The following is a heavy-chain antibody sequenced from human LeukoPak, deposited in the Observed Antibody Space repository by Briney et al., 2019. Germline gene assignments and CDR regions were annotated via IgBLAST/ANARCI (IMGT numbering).Heavy chain of an antibody. CDR2: IIGSVAST. J-gene: IGHJ4*02. CDR1: GFPFASYA. D-gene: IGHD5-12*01. CDR3: AKGGYDYIEVGYFDY. V-gene: IGHV3-23*01. Sequence: RAGGSLRLSCAASGFPFASYAMSWVRQTPGKGLEWVSLIIGSVASTYYEDSVKGRFTISRDNSKNTLYLQMNSLRADDTAVYFCAKGGYDYIEVGYFDYWGQGTLVTVSS.